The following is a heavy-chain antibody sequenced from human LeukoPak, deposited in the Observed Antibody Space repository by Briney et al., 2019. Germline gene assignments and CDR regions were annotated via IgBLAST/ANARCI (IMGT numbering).Heavy chain of an antibody. V-gene: IGHV1-8*01. Sequence: ASVKVSCKASGYTFTSYDINWVRQATGQGLEWMGWMNPNSGNTGYAQKFQGRVTMTRNTSISTAYMELSSLRSEDTAVCYCARDRPWSGYYDPFWGYWGQGTLVTVSS. J-gene: IGHJ4*02. CDR1: GYTFTSYD. CDR2: MNPNSGNT. D-gene: IGHD3-3*01. CDR3: ARDRPWSGYYDPFWGY.